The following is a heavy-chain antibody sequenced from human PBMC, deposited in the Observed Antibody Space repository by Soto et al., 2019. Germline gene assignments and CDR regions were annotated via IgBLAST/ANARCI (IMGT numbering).Heavy chain of an antibody. CDR1: GFTFSPYW. CDR2: IKDDGGDE. Sequence: DVQLVESGGGLVQPGGSLRLSCAASGFTFSPYWMSWVRQAPGKGLEWVAIIKDDGGDELYLEAVRGRFTISRDNAKKSLYLAMDSLRVEDTAVYYCAGGSGWISDSWGQGTLVTVSS. CDR3: AGGSGWISDS. V-gene: IGHV3-7*05. J-gene: IGHJ4*02. D-gene: IGHD6-19*01.